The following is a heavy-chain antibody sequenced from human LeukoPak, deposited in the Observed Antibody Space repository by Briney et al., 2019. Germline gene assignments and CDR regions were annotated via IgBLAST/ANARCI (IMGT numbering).Heavy chain of an antibody. J-gene: IGHJ4*02. CDR3: ARGPYSTSPHFDY. V-gene: IGHV1-2*02. CDR1: GYSFTGYY. D-gene: IGHD6-6*01. Sequence: ASVKVSCKASGYSFTGYYMHWVRQAPGQGLEWMGWINPNSGGTHYAQKFQGRVTMTRDTSISTAYMELSSLRSDDTAIYYCARGPYSTSPHFDYWGQGTLVTVSS. CDR2: INPNSGGT.